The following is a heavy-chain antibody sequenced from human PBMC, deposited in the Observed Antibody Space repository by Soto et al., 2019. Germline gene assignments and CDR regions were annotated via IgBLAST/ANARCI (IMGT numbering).Heavy chain of an antibody. CDR2: ISAYNGET. D-gene: IGHD3-16*02. CDR3: ARVWGSYRAPSGGAGFDP. J-gene: IGHJ5*02. Sequence: QVQLVQSGAELKKPGASVKVSCAASGYTFTSNSITWVRQAPGQGLEWMGWISAYNGETSYAEKLQGRFTITTDTSASTAYMELRSLRSDDTAVYYCARVWGSYRAPSGGAGFDPWGQGTLVTVSS. CDR1: GYTFTSNS. V-gene: IGHV1-18*04.